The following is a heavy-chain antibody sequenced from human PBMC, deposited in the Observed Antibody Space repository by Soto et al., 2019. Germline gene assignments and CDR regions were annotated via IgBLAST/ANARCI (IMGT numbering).Heavy chain of an antibody. V-gene: IGHV3-48*01. CDR3: ARGKDCSCGSCYRVDYMDV. D-gene: IGHD2-15*01. Sequence: EVQLVESGGGLVQPGGSLRLSCAASGFTFSSYSMNWVRQAPGKGLEWVSYISSSSSTIYYADSVKGRFTISRDNAKNSLYLQMNSLRAEDTAVYYCARGKDCSCGSCYRVDYMDVWGKGTTVTVSS. CDR2: ISSSSSTI. J-gene: IGHJ6*03. CDR1: GFTFSSYS.